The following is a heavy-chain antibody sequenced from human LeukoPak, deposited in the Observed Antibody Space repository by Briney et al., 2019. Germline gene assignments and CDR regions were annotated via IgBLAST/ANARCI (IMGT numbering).Heavy chain of an antibody. CDR1: GGSISNFY. V-gene: IGHV4-59*12. Sequence: PSETLSLTCTVSGGSISNFYWSWIRQSPGKGLEWIGYIYYSGSTNYNPSLKSRVTISVDTSKNQFSLKLSSVTAADTAVYYCARVATPGELLDYWGQGTLVTVSS. D-gene: IGHD3-10*01. J-gene: IGHJ4*02. CDR2: IYYSGST. CDR3: ARVATPGELLDY.